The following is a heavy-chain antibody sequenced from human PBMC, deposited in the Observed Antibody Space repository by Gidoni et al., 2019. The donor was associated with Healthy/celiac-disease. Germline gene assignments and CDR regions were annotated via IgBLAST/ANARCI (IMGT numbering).Heavy chain of an antibody. CDR2: IYTSGST. CDR1: GGPIGSGSYS. D-gene: IGHD1-7*01. V-gene: IGHV4-61*02. J-gene: IGHJ6*02. Sequence: QVQLQESGPGLVTPSQTLSLTCTVSGGPIGSGSYSWSWIRQPAGKGLEWIGRIYTSGSTNYNPSLKSRRTISVDTSKNQFSLKLSSVTAADTSVYYCASDSPRYNWNYAAYYYCMVVWGQGTTVTVSS. CDR3: ASDSPRYNWNYAAYYYCMVV.